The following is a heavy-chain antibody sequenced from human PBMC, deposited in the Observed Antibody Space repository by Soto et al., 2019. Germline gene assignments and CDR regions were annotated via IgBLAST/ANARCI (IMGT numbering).Heavy chain of an antibody. CDR1: GYTFAKYY. J-gene: IGHJ6*02. CDR3: ARDEERDRVLHCTGIRCCYVMDV. D-gene: IGHD2-8*02. V-gene: IGHV1-46*01. Sequence: ASVKVSCKASGYTFAKYYIHWVRQAPGQGLEWMGIINPSGGTGYAQKFQGRVTLTRDTSTSTVYMELSRLRSEDTAVYYCARDEERDRVLHCTGIRCCYVMDVWGQGTTVTVS. CDR2: INPSGGT.